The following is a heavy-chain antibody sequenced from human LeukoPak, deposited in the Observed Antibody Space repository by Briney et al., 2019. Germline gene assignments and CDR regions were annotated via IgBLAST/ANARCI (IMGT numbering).Heavy chain of an antibody. D-gene: IGHD2-15*01. Sequence: ASVKVSCKASGGTFSSYAISLVRQAPGQGLEWMGRIIPILGIANYAHEFQGRVIITADKSRRTAYMELSSLTSDDTAVYYCARGKYCSGGECYSVRTSYDGFDSWGQGTVVSVSS. J-gene: IGHJ5*01. V-gene: IGHV1-69*04. CDR1: GGTFSSYA. CDR3: ARGKYCSGGECYSVRTSYDGFDS. CDR2: IIPILGIA.